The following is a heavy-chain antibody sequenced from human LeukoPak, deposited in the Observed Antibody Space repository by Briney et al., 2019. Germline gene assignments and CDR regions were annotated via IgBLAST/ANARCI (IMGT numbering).Heavy chain of an antibody. D-gene: IGHD2-2*01. CDR2: INQGGSEK. V-gene: IGHV3-7*01. J-gene: IGHJ5*02. CDR3: ARGRRVPAAMGNWFDP. CDR1: GFTFSSYW. Sequence: GGSLRLSCTASGFTFSSYWMSWVRQAPGKGLEWVANINQGGSEKYYVDSVKGRFTISRDNAKNSLYLQMNSLRAEDTAVYYCARGRRVPAAMGNWFDPWGQGTLVTVSS.